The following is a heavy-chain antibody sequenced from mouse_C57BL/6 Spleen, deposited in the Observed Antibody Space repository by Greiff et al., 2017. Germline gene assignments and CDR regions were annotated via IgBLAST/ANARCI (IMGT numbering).Heavy chain of an antibody. V-gene: IGHV2-2*01. CDR1: GFSLTSYG. CDR2: IWSGGST. CDR3: ARSSYYYGSVGAWFAC. D-gene: IGHD1-1*01. Sequence: QVQLQQSGPGLVQPSQSLSISCTVSGFSLTSYGVHWVRQSPGKGLEWLGVIWSGGSTDYNAAFISRLSISKDNTKSQVVFKMNSLQADDTAIYYCARSSYYYGSVGAWFACWGQGTLVTVSA. J-gene: IGHJ3*01.